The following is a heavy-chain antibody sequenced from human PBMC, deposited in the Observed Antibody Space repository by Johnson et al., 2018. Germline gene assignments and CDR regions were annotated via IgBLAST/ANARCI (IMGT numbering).Heavy chain of an antibody. CDR2: TYYRSKWYI. V-gene: IGHV6-1*01. D-gene: IGHD3-16*01. J-gene: IGHJ3*02. CDR1: GDSISSSTTG. Sequence: QVQLQQSGPGLVKPSQTLSLTCAISGDSISSSTTGWNWIRQSQSGGLEWLGRTYYRSKWYIDYAVSVKSRITINPDTSKNQFSLQLNSMTHEDTAVYYFARGGGAFDIWGQGTMVIVSS. CDR3: ARGGGAFDI.